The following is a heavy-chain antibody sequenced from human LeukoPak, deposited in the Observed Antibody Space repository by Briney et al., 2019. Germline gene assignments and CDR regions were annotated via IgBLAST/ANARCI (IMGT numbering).Heavy chain of an antibody. J-gene: IGHJ4*02. CDR2: IKQDGSEK. Sequence: GGSLRPSCVASGFTFSSYWMSSVRQAPGKGLEWVANIKQDGSEKYYVDSVKGRFTISRDNAKNSLYLQMNSLRPEDTAVYYCARGAWTFDYWGQGTLVSVSS. CDR3: ARGAWTFDY. D-gene: IGHD3/OR15-3a*01. V-gene: IGHV3-7*01. CDR1: GFTFSSYW.